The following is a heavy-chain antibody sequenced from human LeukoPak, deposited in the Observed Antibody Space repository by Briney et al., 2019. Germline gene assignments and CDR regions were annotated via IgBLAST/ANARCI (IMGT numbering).Heavy chain of an antibody. Sequence: GGSLRLSCAASGFTFSSYSMNWVRQAPGKGLEWVSYITSGSSTIYYSDSVKGRFTISRDNAKNSLYLQMNSLRGEDTAVYYCARDGTFNRFDPWGQGTLVTVSS. D-gene: IGHD1-1*01. CDR3: ARDGTFNRFDP. V-gene: IGHV3-48*01. CDR1: GFTFSSYS. J-gene: IGHJ5*02. CDR2: ITSGSSTI.